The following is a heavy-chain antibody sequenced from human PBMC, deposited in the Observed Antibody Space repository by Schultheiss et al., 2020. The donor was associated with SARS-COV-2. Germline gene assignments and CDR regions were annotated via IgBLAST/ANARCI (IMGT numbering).Heavy chain of an antibody. CDR2: ISSSGSTI. V-gene: IGHV3-48*04. Sequence: GGSLRLSCAASGFTFSSYAMSWVRQAPGKGLEWVSYISSSGSTIYYADSVKGRFTISRDNAKNSLYLQMNSLRAEDTAVYYCARDLAPGEYLFDYWGQGTLVTVSS. CDR3: ARDLAPGEYLFDY. J-gene: IGHJ4*02. D-gene: IGHD6-6*01. CDR1: GFTFSSYA.